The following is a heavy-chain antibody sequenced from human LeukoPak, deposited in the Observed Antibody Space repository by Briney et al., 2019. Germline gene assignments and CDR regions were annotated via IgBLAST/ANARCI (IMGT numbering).Heavy chain of an antibody. Sequence: PSETLSLTCTVSGDSISSSGYYWGWIRQPPGKGLEWIGSIYYSRSTYYNPSLKSRVTISVDKSKNQFSLKLSSVTAADTAVYYCARGTIVVVTGVWFDPWGQGTLVTVSS. D-gene: IGHD2-21*02. J-gene: IGHJ5*02. CDR2: IYYSRST. CDR1: GDSISSSGYY. V-gene: IGHV4-39*07. CDR3: ARGTIVVVTGVWFDP.